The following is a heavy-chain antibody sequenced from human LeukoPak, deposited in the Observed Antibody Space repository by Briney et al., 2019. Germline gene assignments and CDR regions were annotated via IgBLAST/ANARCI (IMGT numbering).Heavy chain of an antibody. V-gene: IGHV3-21*01. CDR2: ISSSSSYI. D-gene: IGHD2-2*01. J-gene: IGHJ6*02. CDR1: GFTFSSYS. CDR3: ARVWDIVVVPAAQGYYYGMDV. Sequence: GGSLRLSCAASGFTFSSYSMNWVRQAPGKGLEWVSSISSSSSYIYYADSVKGRFTISRDNAKNLLYLQMNSLRAEDTAVYYCARVWDIVVVPAAQGYYYGMDVWGQGTTVTVSS.